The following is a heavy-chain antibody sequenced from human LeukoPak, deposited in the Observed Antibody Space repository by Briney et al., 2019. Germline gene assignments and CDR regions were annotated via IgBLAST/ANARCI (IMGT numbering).Heavy chain of an antibody. Sequence: ASVTVSLKGSVGTYSSYAISWVGQAPGQGLEWMGGIIPIFGTANYAQKLQGRVTITADESTMTAYMEVSRLRSEYTGVYCCARGLNLDYWGQGTLVTVPS. V-gene: IGHV1-69*01. CDR1: VGTYSSYA. CDR2: IIPIFGTA. CDR3: ARGLNLDY. J-gene: IGHJ4*02.